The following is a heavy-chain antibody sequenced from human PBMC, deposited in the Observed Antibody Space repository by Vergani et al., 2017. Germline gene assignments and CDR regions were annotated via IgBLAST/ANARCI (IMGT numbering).Heavy chain of an antibody. CDR1: GFSFSGYW. V-gene: IGHV3-74*02. D-gene: IGHD5-12*01. Sequence: EGQLMESGGGLVQPGGSLRLSCVASGFSFSGYWMHWVRQSPEKGLVWVSRIKSDGSITNYADSVKGRFTISRDNAKNTWYLEMNSLRGDDTARYYCVRARCSGPCFMSNWFDSWGQGTLVTVSS. J-gene: IGHJ5*01. CDR3: VRARCSGPCFMSNWFDS. CDR2: IKSDGSIT.